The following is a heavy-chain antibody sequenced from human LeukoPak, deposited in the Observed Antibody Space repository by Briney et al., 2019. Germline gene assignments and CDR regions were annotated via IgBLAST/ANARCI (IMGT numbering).Heavy chain of an antibody. D-gene: IGHD2/OR15-2a*01. V-gene: IGHV1-2*02. CDR3: AIEYFNSTPEALDL. CDR1: GYIFTGYY. CDR2: INPKNGDT. J-gene: IGHJ3*01. Sequence: ASVKVSCKASGYIFTGYYIYWVRQAPGLGLEWMGWINPKNGDTTYAQKFQGSVTMTRDTSISTAYMELRTLRPDDMAIYYCAIEYFNSTPEALDLWGQGTLVTVSS.